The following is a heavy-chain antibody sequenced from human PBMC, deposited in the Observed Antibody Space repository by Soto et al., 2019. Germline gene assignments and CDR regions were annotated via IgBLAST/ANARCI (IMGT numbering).Heavy chain of an antibody. J-gene: IGHJ6*02. D-gene: IGHD1-26*01. CDR2: ISSSSSYI. Sequence: EVQLVESGGGLVKPGGSLRLSCAASGFTFSSYSMNWVRQAPGKGLEWVSSISSSSSYIYYADSVKGRFTISRDNAKNSLYLQMNSLRAEDTAVYYCARDMGATYYYYYGMDVWGQGTTVTVSS. CDR3: ARDMGATYYYYYGMDV. CDR1: GFTFSSYS. V-gene: IGHV3-21*01.